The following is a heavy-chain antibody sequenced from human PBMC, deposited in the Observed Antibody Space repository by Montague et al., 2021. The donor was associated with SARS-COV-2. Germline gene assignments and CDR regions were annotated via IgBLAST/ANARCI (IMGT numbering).Heavy chain of an antibody. CDR2: IYYTGNT. J-gene: IGHJ3*01. CDR3: ARLKRYFDSSGSPSAFDF. D-gene: IGHD3-22*01. Sequence: SETLSLTCTVSGGSITNNIDYWAWLRQPPGKGLEWIGSIYYTGNTYSTPSLKSRVTISVVTSKNHFTLKLSSVTAAETAVYYCARLKRYFDSSGSPSAFDFWGQGTKVTVSS. V-gene: IGHV4-39*02. CDR1: GGSITNNIDY.